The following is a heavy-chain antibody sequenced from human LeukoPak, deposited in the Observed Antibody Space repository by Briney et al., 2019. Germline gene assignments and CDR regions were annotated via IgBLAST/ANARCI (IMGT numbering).Heavy chain of an antibody. CDR1: GDSVSSTSAA. CDR3: ARAFYYYGSGSYIFDH. CDR2: TYYTSRWYH. V-gene: IGHV6-1*01. D-gene: IGHD3-10*01. J-gene: IGHJ4*02. Sequence: SQTLSLTCDISGDSVSSTSAAWNWIRQSPSRGLEWLGRTYYTSRWYHDYALSVESRIIINPDTSKNQLSLQLKSVTPEDTAVYYCARAFYYYGSGSYIFDHWGQGTLVTVSS.